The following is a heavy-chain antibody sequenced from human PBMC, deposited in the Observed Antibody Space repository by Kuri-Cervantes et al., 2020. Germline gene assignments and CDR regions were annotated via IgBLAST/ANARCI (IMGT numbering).Heavy chain of an antibody. D-gene: IGHD3-22*01. CDR3: ARAHPVNYDSSRLDVWYFDY. Sequence: LRLSCTVSGGSISSGGYYWSWIRQHPGKGLEWIGYIYYSGSTYYNPSLKSRVTISVDTSKNQFSLKLSSVTAADTAVYYCARAHPVNYDSSRLDVWYFDYWGQGTLVTVSS. J-gene: IGHJ4*02. CDR1: GGSISSGGYY. CDR2: IYYSGST. V-gene: IGHV4-31*03.